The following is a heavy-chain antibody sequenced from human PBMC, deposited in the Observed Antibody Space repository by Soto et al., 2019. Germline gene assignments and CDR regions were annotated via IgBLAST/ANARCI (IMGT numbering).Heavy chain of an antibody. Sequence: PGGSLRLSCAASGFTFSSYAMSWVRQAPGKRLEWVSAISGSGGSTYYADSVKGRFTISRDNSKNTLYLQMNSLRAEDTAVYYCAKDQLGGRSIAAPFDYWGQGTLVTVSS. CDR2: ISGSGGST. V-gene: IGHV3-23*01. D-gene: IGHD6-6*01. CDR1: GFTFSSYA. J-gene: IGHJ4*02. CDR3: AKDQLGGRSIAAPFDY.